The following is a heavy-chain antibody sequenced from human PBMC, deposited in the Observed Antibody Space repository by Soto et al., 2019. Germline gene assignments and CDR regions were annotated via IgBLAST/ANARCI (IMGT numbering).Heavy chain of an antibody. CDR1: GFTFSSYS. D-gene: IGHD6-13*01. CDR2: ISSSSSYI. J-gene: IGHJ5*02. Sequence: GGSLRLSCAASGFTFSSYSMNWVRQAPGKGLEWVSSISSSSSYIYYADSVKGRFTISRDNAKNSLYLQMNSLRAEDTAVYYCAREVIAAAGTMNWFDPWGQGTLVTVSS. V-gene: IGHV3-21*01. CDR3: AREVIAAAGTMNWFDP.